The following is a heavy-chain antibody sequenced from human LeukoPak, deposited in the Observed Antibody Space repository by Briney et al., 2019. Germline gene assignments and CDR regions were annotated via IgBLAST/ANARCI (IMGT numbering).Heavy chain of an antibody. J-gene: IGHJ4*02. CDR2: INPNSGGT. CDR3: ARDVGYSSGIFDY. D-gene: IGHD6-19*01. Sequence: ASVKVSCKASGYTFTGYYIHWVRQAPGQGLEWMGWINPNSGGTNYAQKFQGRVTMTRDTSISTAYMELSRLRSDDTAVYYCARDVGYSSGIFDYWGQGTLVTVSS. CDR1: GYTFTGYY. V-gene: IGHV1-2*02.